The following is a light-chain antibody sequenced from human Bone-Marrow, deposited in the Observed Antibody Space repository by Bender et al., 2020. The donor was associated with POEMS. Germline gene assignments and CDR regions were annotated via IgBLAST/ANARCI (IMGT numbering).Light chain of an antibody. CDR2: DVS. Sequence: QSALTQPASVSGSPGQSITISCTGTNSDVGGYNYVSWYQQHPNKAPKLLIYDVSNRPSGVSNRFSGSKSGNTASLTISGLQSEDEADYYCAAWDAGLSGGVFGGGTKLTVL. V-gene: IGLV2-14*01. CDR3: AAWDAGLSGGV. CDR1: NSDVGGYNY. J-gene: IGLJ3*02.